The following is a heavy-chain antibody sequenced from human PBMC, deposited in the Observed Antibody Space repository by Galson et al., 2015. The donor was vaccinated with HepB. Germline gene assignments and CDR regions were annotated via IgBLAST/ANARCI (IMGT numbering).Heavy chain of an antibody. J-gene: IGHJ3*02. V-gene: IGHV4-34*01. D-gene: IGHD2-15*01. CDR3: ARVWGCSGGSCYRPRYAFDI. CDR1: GGSFSGYY. CDR2: INHSGST. Sequence: ETLSLTCAVYGGSFSGYYWSLIRQPPGKGLEWIGEINHSGSTNYNPSLKSRVTISVDTSKNQFSLKLSSVTATDTAVYYCARVWGCSGGSCYRPRYAFDIWGQGTMVTVSS.